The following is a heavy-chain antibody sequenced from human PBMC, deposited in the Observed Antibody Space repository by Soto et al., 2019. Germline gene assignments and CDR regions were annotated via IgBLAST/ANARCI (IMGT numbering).Heavy chain of an antibody. V-gene: IGHV4-4*02. J-gene: IGHJ6*02. CDR3: ARLESTIYDILTGSFYYYGMDV. CDR2: IYHSGST. CDR1: GGSISSSYW. D-gene: IGHD3-9*01. Sequence: PSETLSLTCAVSGGSISSSYWWSWVRQPPGKGLEWIGGIYHSGSTNYNPSLKSRVTISVDNSKNQFSLKLSSVTAADTAVYYCARLESTIYDILTGSFYYYGMDVWGHGTTVTTSS.